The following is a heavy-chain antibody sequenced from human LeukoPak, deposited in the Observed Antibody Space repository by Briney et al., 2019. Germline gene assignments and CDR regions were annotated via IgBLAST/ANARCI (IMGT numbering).Heavy chain of an antibody. CDR3: ATAGYSSSWYKGGGSI. CDR1: GYTLTELS. CDR2: FDPEDGET. V-gene: IGHV1-24*01. J-gene: IGHJ4*02. D-gene: IGHD6-13*01. Sequence: ASVKVSCKVSGYTLTELSMHWVRQAPGKGLEWMGGFDPEDGETIYAQKFQGRVTMTEDTSTDTAYMELSSLRSEDTAVYYCATAGYSSSWYKGGGSIWGQGTLVTVSS.